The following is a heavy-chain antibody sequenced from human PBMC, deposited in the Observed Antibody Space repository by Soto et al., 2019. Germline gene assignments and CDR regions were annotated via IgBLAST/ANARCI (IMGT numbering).Heavy chain of an antibody. CDR3: ARDYGSGSYWRYLDY. J-gene: IGHJ4*02. CDR2: ISSSSSTR. Sequence: GGSLRLSCAASGFTFSVYSMNGVRQAPGKGLEWVSYISSSSSTRYYADSVKGRFAISRDNAKNSLFLQMNSLRDEDTAVYYCARDYGSGSYWRYLDYWGQGTLVPVSS. CDR1: GFTFSVYS. D-gene: IGHD3-10*01. V-gene: IGHV3-48*02.